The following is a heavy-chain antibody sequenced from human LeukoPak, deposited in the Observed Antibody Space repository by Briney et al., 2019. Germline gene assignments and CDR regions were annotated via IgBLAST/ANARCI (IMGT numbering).Heavy chain of an antibody. V-gene: IGHV3-13*01. CDR3: ARAVAAARGVNYFDY. D-gene: IGHD3-10*01. Sequence: GGSLRLSCAASRFTFSSYDMHWVRQVTGKSLEWVSAIGTTGDTYYPGSVKGRFTISRENAKNSLYLQMNSLRAGDTAVYYCARAVAAARGVNYFDYWGQGTLVTVSS. J-gene: IGHJ4*02. CDR2: IGTTGDT. CDR1: RFTFSSYD.